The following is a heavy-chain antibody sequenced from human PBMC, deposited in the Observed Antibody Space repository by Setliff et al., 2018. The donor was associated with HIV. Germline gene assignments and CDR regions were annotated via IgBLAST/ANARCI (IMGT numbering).Heavy chain of an antibody. Sequence: ASETLSLTCAVYGGSFSGFYWSWIRQPPGKGLEWIGLIYHSGITNYNPSLKSRVTISVDKSKNQFSLRLSSVTAADTGVYYCARHRDPPGTSWIYYYYYMDLWGEGTTVTVSS. J-gene: IGHJ6*03. CDR3: ARHRDPPGTSWIYYYYYMDL. D-gene: IGHD6-13*01. CDR1: GGSFSGFY. V-gene: IGHV4-34*01. CDR2: IYHSGIT.